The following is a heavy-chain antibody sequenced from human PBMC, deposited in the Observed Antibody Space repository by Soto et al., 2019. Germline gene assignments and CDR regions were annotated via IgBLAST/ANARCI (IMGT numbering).Heavy chain of an antibody. CDR1: GFAFGDYA. CDR3: TRVDRGYRYGYYDS. D-gene: IGHD5-18*01. J-gene: IGHJ4*02. V-gene: IGHV3-49*04. CDR2: IRSEAYGGSA. Sequence: GGSLRLSCRASGFAFGDYAMSWVRQAPGKGLEWVGFIRSEAYGGSAEYAASVQGRFSISRDDSSTTVYLQMNSLKSEDTAVYFCTRVDRGYRYGYYDSWGQGTLVTVSS.